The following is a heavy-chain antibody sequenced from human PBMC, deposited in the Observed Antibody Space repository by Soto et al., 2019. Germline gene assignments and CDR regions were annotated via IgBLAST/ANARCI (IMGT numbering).Heavy chain of an antibody. CDR2: ISYDGSNK. V-gene: IGHV3-30-3*01. J-gene: IGHJ4*02. D-gene: IGHD3-3*01. Sequence: QVQLVESGGGVVQPGSSLRLSCAASGFTFSSYAMHWVRQAPGKGLEWVAVISYDGSNKYYADSVKGRFTISRDNSKNTLYLQMNSLRAEDTAVYYCARARRITRGDFDYWGQGTLVTVSS. CDR3: ARARRITRGDFDY. CDR1: GFTFSSYA.